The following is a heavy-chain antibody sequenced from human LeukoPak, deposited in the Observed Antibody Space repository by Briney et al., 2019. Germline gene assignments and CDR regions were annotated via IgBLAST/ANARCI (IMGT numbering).Heavy chain of an antibody. J-gene: IGHJ4*02. Sequence: GGSLRLSCAASGFTFSSYAMHWVRQAPGKGLEWVANIKQDGSEKYYVDSVKGRFTISRDNAKNSLYLQMNSLRAEDTAVYYCATRDLGYCSSTSCYEMGSFDYWGQGTLVTVSS. V-gene: IGHV3-7*01. CDR2: IKQDGSEK. D-gene: IGHD2-2*01. CDR3: ATRDLGYCSSTSCYEMGSFDY. CDR1: GFTFSSYA.